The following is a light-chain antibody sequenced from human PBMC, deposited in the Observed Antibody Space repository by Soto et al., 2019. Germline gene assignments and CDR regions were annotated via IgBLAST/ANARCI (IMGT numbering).Light chain of an antibody. J-gene: IGKJ5*01. Sequence: DIVMTQSPDSLAVSLGERATINCKSSQTVLYSSNNKNYLAWYQEKPGQRPKLLIYWASTRESGVPDRFSGSGSGTDFTLNISRLQAEDVAVYYCQQYYTAPIALGQGTRLEIK. V-gene: IGKV4-1*01. CDR3: QQYYTAPIA. CDR2: WAS. CDR1: QTVLYSSNNKNY.